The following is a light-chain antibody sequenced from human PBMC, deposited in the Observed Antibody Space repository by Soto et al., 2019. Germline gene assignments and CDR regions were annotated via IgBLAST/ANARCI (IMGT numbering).Light chain of an antibody. Sequence: DIQMTQSPSNLSASVGDRVTITCRASQIISSGLAWYQQKPGKAPKLLIYTASSLESGVPSRFSGSGSGTEFTLTISSLQPDDFATYYCQQYNSYPITFGQGTRLEIK. CDR3: QQYNSYPIT. CDR1: QIISSG. V-gene: IGKV1-5*03. CDR2: TAS. J-gene: IGKJ5*01.